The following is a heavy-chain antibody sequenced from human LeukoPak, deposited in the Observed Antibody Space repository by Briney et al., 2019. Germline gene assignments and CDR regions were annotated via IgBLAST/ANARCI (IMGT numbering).Heavy chain of an antibody. V-gene: IGHV4-39*01. CDR1: GYSISSSSYS. D-gene: IGHD3-22*01. J-gene: IGHJ4*02. Sequence: PSETLFLTCTVSGYSISSSSYSWGWFRQPPGKGLEWIVSIYYSGSTYYKPSLKSRVTISVDTSKNQFSLNLSSVTAADTAVYYCARLYYDSSGSFQICYFDYWGQGTLVTVSS. CDR3: ARLYYDSSGSFQICYFDY. CDR2: IYYSGST.